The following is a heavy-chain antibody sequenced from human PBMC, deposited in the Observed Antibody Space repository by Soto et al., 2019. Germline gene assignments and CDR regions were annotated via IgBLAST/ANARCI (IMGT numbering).Heavy chain of an antibody. Sequence: GESLKISCKGSGYSFTSYWIGWVRQMPGKGLEWMGIIYPGDSDTRYSPSFQGQVTISADKSISTAYLQWSSLKASDTAMYYCASRGYSSSSGRGDYYYMDVWGKGTTVTVSS. J-gene: IGHJ6*03. CDR2: IYPGDSDT. V-gene: IGHV5-51*01. CDR1: GYSFTSYW. CDR3: ASRGYSSSSGRGDYYYMDV. D-gene: IGHD6-6*01.